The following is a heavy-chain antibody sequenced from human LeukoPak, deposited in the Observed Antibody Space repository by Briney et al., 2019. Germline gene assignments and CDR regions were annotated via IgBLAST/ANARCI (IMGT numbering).Heavy chain of an antibody. Sequence: SETLSLTCTVSGGSISTDYWSWIRQPPGKGLEWIGYIYFSRSTKYDPSLKSRVTISVDTSKNQFSLKLSSVTTADTAIYYCARGSIPTQNWFDPWGQGTPVTVSS. V-gene: IGHV4-59*01. D-gene: IGHD2-2*01. CDR1: GGSISTDY. CDR2: IYFSRST. CDR3: ARGSIPTQNWFDP. J-gene: IGHJ5*02.